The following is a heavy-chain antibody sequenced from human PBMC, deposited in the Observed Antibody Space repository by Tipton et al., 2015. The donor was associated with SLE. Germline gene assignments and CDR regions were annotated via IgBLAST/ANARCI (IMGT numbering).Heavy chain of an antibody. CDR1: GFTFGDYA. V-gene: IGHV3-30*04. Sequence: QLVQSGGGLVQPGRSLRLSCTASGFTFGDYAMHWVRQAPGKGLEGVAVISYDGSNKYYADTVKGRFTISRDNSKNTLYLQMNSLRAEDTAVSYCARSPIWDFWRGSLDYWGQGTLVTVSS. CDR2: ISYDGSNK. J-gene: IGHJ4*02. D-gene: IGHD3-3*01. CDR3: ARSPIWDFWRGSLDY.